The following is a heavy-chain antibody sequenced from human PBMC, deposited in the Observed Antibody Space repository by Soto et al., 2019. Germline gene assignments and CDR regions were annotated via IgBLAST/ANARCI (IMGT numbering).Heavy chain of an antibody. CDR1: GYTFTTYG. CDR2: ISAYNGNT. Sequence: ASVKVSCKXSGYTFTTYGISWVRQAPGQGLEWMGWISAYNGNTKYAQTLQGRVTMTTDTSTTTAYMELRSLRSDDTAVYYCARDLYYGSGGYRWFDPWGQGTLVTVSS. J-gene: IGHJ5*02. D-gene: IGHD3-10*01. V-gene: IGHV1-18*04. CDR3: ARDLYYGSGGYRWFDP.